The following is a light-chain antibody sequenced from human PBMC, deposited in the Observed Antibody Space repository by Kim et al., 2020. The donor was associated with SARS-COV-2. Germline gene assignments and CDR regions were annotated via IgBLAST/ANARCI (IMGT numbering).Light chain of an antibody. CDR2: GAS. V-gene: IGKV3-15*01. CDR1: QSVSSN. CDR3: QQYNSWPRT. Sequence: EILTTQSPATLSVSPGERATLSCRASQSVSSNLAWYQQKPGQAPRLLIYGASTRATGIPARFSGSGSGTEFTLTISSLQSEDFALYFCQQYNSWPRTFGQGTKVDIK. J-gene: IGKJ1*01.